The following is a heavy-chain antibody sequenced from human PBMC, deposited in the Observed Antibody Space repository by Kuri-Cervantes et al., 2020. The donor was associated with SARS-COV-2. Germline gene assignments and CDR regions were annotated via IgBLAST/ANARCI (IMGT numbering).Heavy chain of an antibody. CDR1: GFTFSNAW. D-gene: IGHD2-2*01. V-gene: IGHV3-74*03. CDR2: TNSDGSST. J-gene: IGHJ6*02. Sequence: GESLKISCAASGFTFSNAWMSWVRQAPGKGLGWVSRTNSDGSSTAYADFVKGRFTVSRDNAKNTLDLQMNSLRAEDTAVYYCASDPLYCSRTSCYSGEYGMDVWGQGTTVTVSS. CDR3: ASDPLYCSRTSCYSGEYGMDV.